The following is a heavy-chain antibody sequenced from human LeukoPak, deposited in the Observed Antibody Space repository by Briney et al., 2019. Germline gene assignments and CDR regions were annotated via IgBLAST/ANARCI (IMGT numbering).Heavy chain of an antibody. V-gene: IGHV1-69*13. D-gene: IGHD6-13*01. Sequence: SVKVSCKASGGSFRDYAISWVRRAPGQGLQWLGGIVPMFGTANYAQQLQGRVTITADESATTVYMELNSLRSEDTAVYYCARDLAAAGIGEFDSWGQGTLVTVSS. CDR2: IVPMFGTA. CDR3: ARDLAAAGIGEFDS. J-gene: IGHJ4*02. CDR1: GGSFRDYA.